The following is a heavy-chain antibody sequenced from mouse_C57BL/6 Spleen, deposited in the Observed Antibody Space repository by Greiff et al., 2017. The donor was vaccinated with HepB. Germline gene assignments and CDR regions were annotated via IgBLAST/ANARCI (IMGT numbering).Heavy chain of an antibody. J-gene: IGHJ4*01. CDR3: AREKGYGYAMDY. CDR2: IYPGDGDT. CDR1: GYAFSSSW. Sequence: VQLQQSGPELVKPGASVKISCKASGYAFSSSWMNWVKQRPGKGLEWIGRIYPGDGDTNYNGKFKGKATLTADKSSSTAYMQLSSLTSEDSAVYFCAREKGYGYAMDYWGQGTSVTVSS. D-gene: IGHD2-2*01. V-gene: IGHV1-82*01.